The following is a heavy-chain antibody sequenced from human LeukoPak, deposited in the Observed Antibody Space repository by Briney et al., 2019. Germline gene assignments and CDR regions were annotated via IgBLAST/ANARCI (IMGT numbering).Heavy chain of an antibody. CDR2: IKPSGGST. CDR1: GYTFTSYY. D-gene: IGHD2-15*01. J-gene: IGHJ6*02. CDR3: AREGGGVVVAAMKNYHYYYGMDV. V-gene: IGHV1-46*01. Sequence: RASVKVSCKASGYTFTSYYMHWARQAPGQGLEWMGIIKPSGGSTSYAQKFQGRVTMTRDTSTSTVYMELSSLRSEDTAVYYCAREGGGVVVAAMKNYHYYYGMDVWGQGTTVTVPS.